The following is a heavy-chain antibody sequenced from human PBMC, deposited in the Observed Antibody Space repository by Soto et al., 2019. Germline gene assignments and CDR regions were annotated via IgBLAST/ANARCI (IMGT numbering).Heavy chain of an antibody. D-gene: IGHD2-2*01. CDR1: GGSISSGGYS. Sequence: QLQLQESGSGLVKPSQTLSLTCAVSGGSISSGGYSWSWIRQPPGKGLEWIGYIYHSGSTYYNPSLKSRVTISVDRSKNQFSLKLSSVTAADTAVYYCARDHGGCSSTSCYLGWFDPWGQGTLVTVSS. J-gene: IGHJ5*02. CDR2: IYHSGST. V-gene: IGHV4-30-2*01. CDR3: ARDHGGCSSTSCYLGWFDP.